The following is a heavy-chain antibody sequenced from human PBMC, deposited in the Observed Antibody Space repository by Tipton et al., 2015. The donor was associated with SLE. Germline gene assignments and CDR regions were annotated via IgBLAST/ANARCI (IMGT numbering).Heavy chain of an antibody. Sequence: QLVQSGPEVKKPGASVKVSCKASGYTFTGYDINWVRQATGQGLEWMGWMNPNSGNTGYAQKFQGRVTMTRNTSISTAYMELSSLRSEDTAVYYCARSQKPTVVTRFRYFDLWGRGTLVTVSS. CDR3: ARSQKPTVVTRFRYFDL. J-gene: IGHJ2*01. D-gene: IGHD4-23*01. CDR1: GYTFTGYD. CDR2: MNPNSGNT. V-gene: IGHV1-8*01.